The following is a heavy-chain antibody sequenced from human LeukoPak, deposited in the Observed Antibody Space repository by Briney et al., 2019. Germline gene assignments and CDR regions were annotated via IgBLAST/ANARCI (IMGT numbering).Heavy chain of an antibody. CDR3: AREPRFLEWLLSHFDY. D-gene: IGHD3-3*01. CDR1: GFTFSDYY. CDR2: ISSSGSTI. V-gene: IGHV3-11*04. Sequence: AGGSLRLSCAASGFTFSDYYMSWIRQAPGKGLEWVSYISSSGSTIYYADSVKGRFTISRDNAKNSLYLQMNSLRAEDTAVYYCAREPRFLEWLLSHFDYWGQGTLVTVSS. J-gene: IGHJ4*02.